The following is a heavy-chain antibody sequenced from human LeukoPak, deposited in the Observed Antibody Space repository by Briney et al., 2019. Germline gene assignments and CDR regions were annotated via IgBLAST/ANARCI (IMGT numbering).Heavy chain of an antibody. V-gene: IGHV4-38-2*01. J-gene: IGHJ4*02. CDR1: GYSLCKNYY. CDR3: ARYDSRGSASTRFDY. CDR2: IYGTGST. Sequence: SETLSLTCAVSGYSLCKNYYWGWIRQPPGKGLEWIGRIYGTGSTSYNPSLMNRVTMSVDTSKNHFSLKLTSVTAADTAVYYCARYDSRGSASTRFDYWGQGILVTISS. D-gene: IGHD3-16*01.